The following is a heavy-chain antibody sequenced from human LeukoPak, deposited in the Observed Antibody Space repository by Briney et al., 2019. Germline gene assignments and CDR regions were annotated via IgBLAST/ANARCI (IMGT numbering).Heavy chain of an antibody. CDR1: GYTFTKYW. V-gene: IGHV5-51*01. CDR2: IHPGDSHT. Sequence: GESLKISCEGSGYTFTKYWIGWVRQMPGKGLEWMGIIHPGDSHTWYSPSFQGQVTISADKSISTAYLQWSSLKASDTAMYFCARAYYYDSSGYPSAEYFHFWGQGTLVTVSS. CDR3: ARAYYYDSSGYPSAEYFHF. D-gene: IGHD3-22*01. J-gene: IGHJ1*01.